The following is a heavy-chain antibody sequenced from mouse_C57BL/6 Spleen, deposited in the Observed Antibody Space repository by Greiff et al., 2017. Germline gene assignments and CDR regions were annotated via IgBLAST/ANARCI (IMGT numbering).Heavy chain of an antibody. Sequence: VQLVESGAELARPGASVKMSCKASGYTFTSYTMHWVKQRPGQGLEWIGYINPSSGYTKYNQKFKDKATLTADKSSSTAYMQLSSLTSEDSAVYYCARVGLGHAMDYWGQGTSVTVSS. CDR2: INPSSGYT. D-gene: IGHD4-1*01. CDR1: GYTFTSYT. CDR3: ARVGLGHAMDY. J-gene: IGHJ4*01. V-gene: IGHV1-4*01.